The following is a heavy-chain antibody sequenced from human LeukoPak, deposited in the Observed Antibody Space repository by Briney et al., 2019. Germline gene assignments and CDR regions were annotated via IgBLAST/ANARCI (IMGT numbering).Heavy chain of an antibody. J-gene: IGHJ4*02. CDR1: GGSFSGYY. V-gene: IGHV4-34*01. CDR2: INHSGST. Sequence: SETLSLTCAVYGGSFSGYYWSWIRQPPGKGLEWIGEINHSGSTNYNPSLKSRVTISVDTSKSQFSLKLSSVTAADTAVYYCARTVRFLEWLLDYWGQGTLVTVSS. CDR3: ARTVRFLEWLLDY. D-gene: IGHD3-3*01.